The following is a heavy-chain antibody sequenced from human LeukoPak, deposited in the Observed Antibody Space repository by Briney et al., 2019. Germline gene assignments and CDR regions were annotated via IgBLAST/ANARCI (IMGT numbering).Heavy chain of an antibody. J-gene: IGHJ5*02. CDR2: INPSGGST. V-gene: IGHV1-46*03. CDR1: GYTFTSYY. D-gene: IGHD3-10*01. CDR3: AREVSMVRGVIIVNWFDP. Sequence: ASVMVSCKASGYTFTSYYMHWVRQAPGQGLEWMGIINPSGGSTSYAQKFQGRVTMTRDTSTSTVYMELSSLRSEDTAVYYCAREVSMVRGVIIVNWFDPWGQGTLVTVSS.